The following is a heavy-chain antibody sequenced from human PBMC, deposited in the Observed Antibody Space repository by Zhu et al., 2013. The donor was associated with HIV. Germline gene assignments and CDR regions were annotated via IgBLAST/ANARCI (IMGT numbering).Heavy chain of an antibody. D-gene: IGHD2-21*01. CDR2: MFYSGST. J-gene: IGHJ6*02. V-gene: IGHV4-59*01. CDR1: GDSINNYY. Sequence: QVQLRESGPGVVKSSETLSLICTVSGDSINNYYWSWIRQRPGKGLEWIGYMFYSGSTKYNPSLKSRVTLSVDTSKNQFSLKLRSVTTADTAVFYCAREKIVAEGDRHLYYGMDVWGHGTTVTVSS. CDR3: AREKIVAEGDRHLYYGMDV.